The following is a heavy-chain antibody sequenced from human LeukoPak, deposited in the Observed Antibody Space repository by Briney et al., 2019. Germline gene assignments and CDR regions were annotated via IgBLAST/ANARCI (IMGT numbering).Heavy chain of an antibody. CDR2: IKQDGSEK. J-gene: IGHJ4*02. CDR3: ARDLRFWSGYFGDHVNDY. Sequence: SGGSLRLSCAASGFTFSSYWMSWVRQAPGKGLEWVANIKQDGSEKYYVDSVKGRFTISRDNAKNSLYLQMNSLRAEDTAVYYCARDLRFWSGYFGDHVNDYWGQGTLVTVSS. CDR1: GFTFSSYW. V-gene: IGHV3-7*01. D-gene: IGHD3-3*01.